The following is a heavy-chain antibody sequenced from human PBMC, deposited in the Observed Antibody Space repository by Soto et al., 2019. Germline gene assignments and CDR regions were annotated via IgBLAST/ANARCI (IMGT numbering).Heavy chain of an antibody. Sequence: GHSVKITCKGSAHSFTSYWIGWVRQMPGKGLESMGRIDPSDSYTNYSPSFLCHVTISADKCISAAYLQWSRLKASDTAMYYCARRHYCSSTSCLDYYYYGMDVCSQGTTVTVS. CDR1: AHSFTSYW. V-gene: IGHV5-10-1*01. CDR3: ARRHYCSSTSCLDYYYYGMDV. CDR2: IDPSDSYT. D-gene: IGHD2-2*01. J-gene: IGHJ6*02.